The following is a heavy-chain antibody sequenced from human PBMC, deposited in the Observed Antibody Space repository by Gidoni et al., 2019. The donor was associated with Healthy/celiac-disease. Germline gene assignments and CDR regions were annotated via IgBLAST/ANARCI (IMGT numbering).Heavy chain of an antibody. CDR3: AREGVNSYDLWEFWFDP. J-gene: IGHJ5*02. CDR2: IIPIHGRA. D-gene: IGHD3-3*01. V-gene: IGHV1-69*08. CDR1: GGTFSSYT. Sequence: QVQLVQSGAEVKKPGSSVKVPCKASGGTFSSYTISWVRQAPGQGLEWQGRIIPIHGRANYAQEFQGRVTITADKATSTAYMELRSLRSEDTAVYYCAREGVNSYDLWEFWFDPWGQGTLVTVSS.